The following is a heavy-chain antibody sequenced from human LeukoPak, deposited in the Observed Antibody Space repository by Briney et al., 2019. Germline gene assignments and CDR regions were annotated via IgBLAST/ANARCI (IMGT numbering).Heavy chain of an antibody. Sequence: ASVKVSCKTSGYTFTRFYVHWVRQAPGHGREWMGWINPNTGGTNFAQKFQGRVTMTTDTSITTAYMDLRSLTSDDTAVYYCAREADFNGSGRGDSWGQGTLVTVSS. J-gene: IGHJ4*02. V-gene: IGHV1-2*02. CDR1: GYTFTRFY. CDR2: INPNTGGT. CDR3: AREADFNGSGRGDS. D-gene: IGHD3-10*01.